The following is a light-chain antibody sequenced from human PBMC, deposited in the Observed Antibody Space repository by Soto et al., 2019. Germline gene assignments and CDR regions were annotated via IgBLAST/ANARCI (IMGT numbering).Light chain of an antibody. CDR1: SSDVGGYNY. CDR3: SSYAASKPLV. CDR2: EVS. V-gene: IGLV2-8*01. J-gene: IGLJ2*01. Sequence: QSALTQPPSASGSPGQPVTISCTGTSSDVGGYNYVSWYQQHPGKAPKLMIYEVSNRPSGVPDRFSGSKSGNTASLTVSGLQAEDEADYYCSSYAASKPLVFGGGTKLTVL.